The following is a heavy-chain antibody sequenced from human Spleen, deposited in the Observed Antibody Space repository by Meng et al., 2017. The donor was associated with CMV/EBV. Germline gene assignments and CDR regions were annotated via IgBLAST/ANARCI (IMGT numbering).Heavy chain of an antibody. CDR1: GGSFSDDY. CDR2: INHSGST. Sequence: TCAVYGGSFSDDYGTWIRQPPGKGLEWIGEINHSGSTNYNPSLKSRVTILVDTSKNQFSLRLSSVTAADTAVYYCARPLGNTVAFDYWGQGTLVTVSS. CDR3: ARPLGNTVAFDY. J-gene: IGHJ4*02. D-gene: IGHD2-8*02. V-gene: IGHV4-34*01.